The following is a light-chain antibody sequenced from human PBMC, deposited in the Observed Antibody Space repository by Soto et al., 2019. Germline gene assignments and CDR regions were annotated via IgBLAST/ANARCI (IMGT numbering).Light chain of an antibody. J-gene: IGKJ2*01. CDR3: QHYNNWPRYT. CDR1: QSISTS. V-gene: IGKV3-15*01. Sequence: IVMTQSPATLSVSPGERATLSCRASQSISTSLAWYQQKPGQAPRLLIYDGSTRATGIPARFSGSGSGTAFTLTISSLQSEDFAVYYCQHYNNWPRYTFGQGTKLEIK. CDR2: DGS.